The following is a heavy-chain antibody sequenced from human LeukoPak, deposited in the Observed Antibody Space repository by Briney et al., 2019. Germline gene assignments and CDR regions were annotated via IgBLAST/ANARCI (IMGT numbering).Heavy chain of an antibody. J-gene: IGHJ4*02. CDR3: VKDGTTDGGYGDFDY. CDR2: TSSNGGST. D-gene: IGHD5-12*01. V-gene: IGHV3-64D*06. CDR1: GFTFSSYA. Sequence: GGSLRLSCSASGFTFSSYAMHWVRQAPGKGLEYVSATSSNGGSTYYADSVEGRFTISRDNSKNTLYLQMSSLRAEDTAVYYCVKDGTTDGGYGDFDYWGQGTLVTVSS.